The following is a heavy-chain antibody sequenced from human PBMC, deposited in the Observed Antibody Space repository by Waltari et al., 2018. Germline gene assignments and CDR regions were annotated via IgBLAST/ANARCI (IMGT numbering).Heavy chain of an antibody. CDR1: GGSISSYY. V-gene: IGHV4-4*07. CDR3: ARGDTAMVRGAFDI. J-gene: IGHJ3*02. Sequence: QVQLQESGPGLVKPSETLSLTCTVSGGSISSYYWSWIRQPAGKGLEWIGRIYTSGSTNYTPSLKSRVTMSVDTSKNQFSLKLSSVTAADTAVYYCARGDTAMVRGAFDIWGQGTMVTVSS. CDR2: IYTSGST. D-gene: IGHD5-18*01.